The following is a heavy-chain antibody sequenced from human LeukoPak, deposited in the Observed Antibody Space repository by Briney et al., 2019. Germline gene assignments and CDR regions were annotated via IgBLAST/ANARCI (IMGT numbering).Heavy chain of an antibody. J-gene: IGHJ5*02. Sequence: GGSLRLSCAASGFTFSSYSMNWVRQAPGKGLEWVSSISSSSSYIYYADSVKGRFTISRDNAKNSLYLQMNSLRAEDTAVYYCARGSVPAARNWFDPWGQGTLVTVSS. CDR2: ISSSSSYI. V-gene: IGHV3-21*01. D-gene: IGHD2-2*01. CDR1: GFTFSSYS. CDR3: ARGSVPAARNWFDP.